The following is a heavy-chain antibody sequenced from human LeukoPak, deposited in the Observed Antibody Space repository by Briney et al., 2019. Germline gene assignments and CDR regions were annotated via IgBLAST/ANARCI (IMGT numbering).Heavy chain of an antibody. CDR3: ARDRGVEIAAAGTDVGY. Sequence: GASVKVSCKASGYTFTSYGISWVRQAPGQGLEWMGWISAYNGNTNYAQKLQGRVTMTTDTSTSTAYMELRSLRSDDTAVYYCARDRGVEIAAAGTDVGYWGQGTLVTVSS. CDR2: ISAYNGNT. CDR1: GYTFTSYG. J-gene: IGHJ4*02. V-gene: IGHV1-18*01. D-gene: IGHD6-13*01.